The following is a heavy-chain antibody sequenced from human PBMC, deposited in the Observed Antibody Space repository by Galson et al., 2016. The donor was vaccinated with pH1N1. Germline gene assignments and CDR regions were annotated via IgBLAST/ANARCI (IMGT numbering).Heavy chain of an antibody. D-gene: IGHD6-13*01. J-gene: IGHJ5*02. Sequence: SLRLSCAASGFTFDDYGMHWVRQTPGKGLEWVSGISWNSGSIGYADSVKGRFTISRDNAKNSLYLQMNSLRAEDTALYFCVRGVGIAAAAWGQGTLVTVSS. CDR2: ISWNSGSI. CDR1: GFTFDDYG. V-gene: IGHV3-9*01. CDR3: VRGVGIAAAA.